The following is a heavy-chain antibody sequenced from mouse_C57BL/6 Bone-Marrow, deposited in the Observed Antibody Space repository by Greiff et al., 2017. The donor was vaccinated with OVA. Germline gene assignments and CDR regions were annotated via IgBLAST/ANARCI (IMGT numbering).Heavy chain of an antibody. V-gene: IGHV1-5*01. CDR2: IYPGNSDT. CDR3: TRSGYYYGSSLYWYFDV. D-gene: IGHD1-1*01. J-gene: IGHJ1*03. CDR1: GYTFTSYW. Sequence: EVKVVESGTVLARPGASVKMSCKTSGYTFTSYWMHWVKQRPGQGLEWIGAIYPGNSDTSYNQKFKGKAKLTAVTSASTAYMELSSLTNEDSAVYYCTRSGYYYGSSLYWYFDVWGTGTTVTVSS.